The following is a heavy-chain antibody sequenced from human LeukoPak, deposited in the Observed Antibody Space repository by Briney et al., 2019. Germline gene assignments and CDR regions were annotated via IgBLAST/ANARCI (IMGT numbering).Heavy chain of an antibody. D-gene: IGHD6-6*01. V-gene: IGHV4-34*01. J-gene: IGHJ3*02. CDR2: INHSGST. CDR3: SAARPEGDAFGI. Sequence: SETLSLTCAVYGGSFSGYYWSWIRQPPGKGLEWIGEINHSGSTNYNPSLKSRVTISVDTSKNQFSLKLSSVTAADTAVYYCSAARPEGDAFGIWGQGTMVTVSS. CDR1: GGSFSGYY.